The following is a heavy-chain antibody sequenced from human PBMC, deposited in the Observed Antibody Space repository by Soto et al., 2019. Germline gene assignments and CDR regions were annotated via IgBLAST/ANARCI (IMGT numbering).Heavy chain of an antibody. D-gene: IGHD2-21*01. CDR1: VASLNSGNYY. J-gene: IGHJ5*02. CDR2: IYVTGAV. V-gene: IGHV4-31*03. CDR3: ERLRIATNNYKWFDP. Sequence: PSETLSLTCSVSVASLNSGNYYWSWIRQVPGKGLEWIGHIYVTGAVDYNPSLRDRITISQDTSERQFFLNLRLVTAADTAVYYCERLRIATNNYKWFDPWGQGTLVTVSS.